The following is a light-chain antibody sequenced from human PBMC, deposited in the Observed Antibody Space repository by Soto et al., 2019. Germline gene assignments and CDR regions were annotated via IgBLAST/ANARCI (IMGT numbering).Light chain of an antibody. CDR2: EVS. V-gene: IGLV2-14*01. CDR3: SSYTSSSTFVV. CDR1: SSDVGGYNY. J-gene: IGLJ2*01. Sequence: QSALTQPASVSGSPGQSITISCTGTSSDVGGYNYVSWYQQHPGKAPKLMIYEVSNRPSGVSNSFSGSKSGNTAYLTISVLQAEDEADYYCSSYTSSSTFVVFGGGTKLTVL.